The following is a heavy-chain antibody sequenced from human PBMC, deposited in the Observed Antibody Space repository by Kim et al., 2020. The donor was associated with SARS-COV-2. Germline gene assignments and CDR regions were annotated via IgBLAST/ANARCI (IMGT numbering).Heavy chain of an antibody. D-gene: IGHD3-22*01. V-gene: IGHV1-18*01. J-gene: IGHJ4*02. CDR3: ARGGYDSTMYYFDY. Sequence: AQKLQGRVTMTTDTSTSTAYMELRGLRSDDTAVYYCARGGYDSTMYYFDYWGQGTLVTVSS.